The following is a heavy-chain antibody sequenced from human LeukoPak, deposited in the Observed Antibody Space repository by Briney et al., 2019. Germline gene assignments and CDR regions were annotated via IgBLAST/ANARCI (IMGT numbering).Heavy chain of an antibody. CDR1: GFSFNNYA. CDR3: ATVPGIAVPNY. CDR2: IRYDGSNK. Sequence: GGSLRLSCAASGFSFNNYAMSWVRQAPGKGLEWVAFIRYDGSNKYYADSVKGRFTISRDNSKNTLYLQMNSLRAEDTAVYYCATVPGIAVPNYWGQGTLVTVSS. J-gene: IGHJ4*02. D-gene: IGHD6-19*01. V-gene: IGHV3-30*02.